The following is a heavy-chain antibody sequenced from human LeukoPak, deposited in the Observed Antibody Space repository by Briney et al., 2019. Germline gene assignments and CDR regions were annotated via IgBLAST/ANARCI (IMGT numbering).Heavy chain of an antibody. CDR2: IDWDDDK. D-gene: IGHD1-14*01. Sequence: SGPALVKPTQTLTLTCTFSGFSLSTSGMCVSWIRQPPGKALEWLARIDWDDDKYYSTSLKTRLTISKDTSKNQVVLTVTNMDPVDTATYYCARLITGTTGNAFDIWGQGTMVTVSS. J-gene: IGHJ3*02. V-gene: IGHV2-70*11. CDR1: GFSLSTSGMC. CDR3: ARLITGTTGNAFDI.